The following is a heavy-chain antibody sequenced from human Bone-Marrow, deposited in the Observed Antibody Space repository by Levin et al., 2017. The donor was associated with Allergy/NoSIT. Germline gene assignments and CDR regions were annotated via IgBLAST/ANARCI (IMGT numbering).Heavy chain of an antibody. V-gene: IGHV4-31*03. CDR1: GGSIISGGYY. CDR2: IYYIGNT. Sequence: PSETLSLTCTVSGGSIISGGYYWSWIRQYPGKGLEWIGYIYYIGNTYYNPSLKSRLTISVDTSKNQFSLKLTSVTAADTAVYFCAREYYMDVWGKGTTVTVSS. J-gene: IGHJ6*03. CDR3: AREYYMDV.